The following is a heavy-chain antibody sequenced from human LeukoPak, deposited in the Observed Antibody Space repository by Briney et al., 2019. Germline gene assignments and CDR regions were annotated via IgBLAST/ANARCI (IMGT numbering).Heavy chain of an antibody. CDR3: ARCSGSYYWHFDY. CDR1: GGSISSGDYY. D-gene: IGHD1-26*01. CDR2: IYYSGST. V-gene: IGHV4-30-4*02. J-gene: IGHJ4*02. Sequence: PSETLSLTCTVSGGSISSGDYYWSWIRQPPGKGLEWIGYIYYSGSTYYNPSLKSRVTISVDTSKNQFSLKLSSVTAADTAVYYCARCSGSYYWHFDYWGQGTLVTVSS.